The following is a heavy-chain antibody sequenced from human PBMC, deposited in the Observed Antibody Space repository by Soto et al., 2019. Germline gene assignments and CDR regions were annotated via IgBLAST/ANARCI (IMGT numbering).Heavy chain of an antibody. CDR3: AKVGDSYGLTGPFYYYYGMDV. V-gene: IGHV3-23*01. J-gene: IGHJ6*02. D-gene: IGHD5-18*01. CDR2: ISGSGGST. CDR1: GFTFSSYA. Sequence: GGSLRLSCAASGFTFSSYAMSWVRQAPGKGLEWVSAISGSGGSTYYADSVKGRFTISRDNSKNTLYLQMNSLRAEDTAVYYCAKVGDSYGLTGPFYYYYGMDVWGQGTTVTVSS.